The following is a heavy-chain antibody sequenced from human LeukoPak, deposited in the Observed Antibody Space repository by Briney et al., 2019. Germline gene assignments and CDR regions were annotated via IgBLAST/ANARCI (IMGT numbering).Heavy chain of an antibody. CDR3: ARHGTYYDILTGYPASDY. V-gene: IGHV5-51*01. Sequence: GESLKISCKGSGYSFTSYWIGWVRQMPGKGLEWMGIIYPGDSDTRYSPSFQGQVTISADKSISTAYLQWSSLKASDTAMYYCARHGTYYDILTGYPASDYWGQGTLVTVSS. CDR2: IYPGDSDT. J-gene: IGHJ4*02. CDR1: GYSFTSYW. D-gene: IGHD3-9*01.